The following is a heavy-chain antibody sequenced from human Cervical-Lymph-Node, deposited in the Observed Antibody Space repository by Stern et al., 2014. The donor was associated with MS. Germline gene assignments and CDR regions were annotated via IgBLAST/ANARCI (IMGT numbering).Heavy chain of an antibody. J-gene: IGHJ4*02. CDR2: IIPILGTA. Sequence: QVQLVQSGAEVKKPGSSGKVSCKASGGAINSFDISWVRQAPGQGPAWLGDIIPILGTANFAQKFQGRVSFTADDSTNTAYMELSSLRSDDTAVYYCARHQAGIAGNWGQGTLVIVSS. D-gene: IGHD6-13*01. V-gene: IGHV1-69*01. CDR1: GGAINSFD. CDR3: ARHQAGIAGN.